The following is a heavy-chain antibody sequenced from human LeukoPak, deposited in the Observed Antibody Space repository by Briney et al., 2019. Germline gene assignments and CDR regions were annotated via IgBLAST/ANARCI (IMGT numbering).Heavy chain of an antibody. Sequence: SETLSLTCAVYGGSFSGYYWSWIRQPPGKWLEWIGEINHSGSTNYNPSLKSRVTISVDTSKNQFSLKLSSVTTADTAVYYCASLSGMIADESDYWGQGTLVTVSS. CDR2: INHSGST. V-gene: IGHV4-34*01. J-gene: IGHJ4*02. CDR3: ASLSGMIADESDY. D-gene: IGHD2-21*01. CDR1: GGSFSGYY.